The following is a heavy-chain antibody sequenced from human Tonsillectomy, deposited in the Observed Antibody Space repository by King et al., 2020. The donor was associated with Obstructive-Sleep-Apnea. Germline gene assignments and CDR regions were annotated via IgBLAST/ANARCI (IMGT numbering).Heavy chain of an antibody. D-gene: IGHD3-10*01. CDR1: GGSISGDYY. CDR2: IHYSGST. J-gene: IGHJ4*02. Sequence: QLQESGPGLVKPSQTLSLTCTVSGGSISGDYYWSWIRQPPGKGLEWIGYIHYSGSTYYNPSLKSRVTISVDTSKNQFSLKLSSVTAADTAVYYCARVVLPAAPFGELLSHFDYWGQGTLVTVSS. V-gene: IGHV4-30-4*01. CDR3: ARVVLPAAPFGELLSHFDY.